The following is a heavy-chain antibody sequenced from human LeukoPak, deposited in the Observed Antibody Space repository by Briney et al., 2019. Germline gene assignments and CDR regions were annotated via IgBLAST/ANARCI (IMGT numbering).Heavy chain of an antibody. CDR1: GYTFGNYE. V-gene: IGHV1-8*01. CDR3: ARGNCSGHACYTADFLQH. CDR2: MKANSGDR. Sequence: ASVKVSCKASGYTFGNYEINWVRQAPGQGLEWMGWMKANSGDRGYPEKFRGRVTMTRDTSVSTAYVELNSLRFEDTAVYYCARGNCSGHACYTADFLQHWGQGTLITVSS. J-gene: IGHJ1*01. D-gene: IGHD2-15*01.